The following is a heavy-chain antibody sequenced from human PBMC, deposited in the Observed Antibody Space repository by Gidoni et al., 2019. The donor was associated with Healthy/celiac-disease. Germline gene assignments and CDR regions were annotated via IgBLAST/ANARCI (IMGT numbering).Heavy chain of an antibody. Sequence: QVQLQESGPGLVKPSETLSLTCTVSGGSISSYYWSWIRQPPGKGLEWIVYIYYSGSTNYNPSLKSRVTISVDTSKNQFSLKLSSVTAADTAVYYCAMGGTAMVDYWGQGTLVTVSS. CDR2: IYYSGST. J-gene: IGHJ4*02. CDR1: GGSISSYY. V-gene: IGHV4-59*01. CDR3: AMGGTAMVDY. D-gene: IGHD5-18*01.